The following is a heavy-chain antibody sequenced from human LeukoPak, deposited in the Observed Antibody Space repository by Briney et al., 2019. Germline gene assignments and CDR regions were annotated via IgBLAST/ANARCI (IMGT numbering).Heavy chain of an antibody. CDR1: GGTFSSYA. D-gene: IGHD1-26*01. Sequence: SCKASGGTFSSYAMSWVRQAPGKGLEWVSAISGSGGSTYYADSVKGRFTISRDNSKNTLYLQMNSLRAEDTAVYYCAKDYTGATPFDYWGQGTLVTVSS. J-gene: IGHJ4*02. V-gene: IGHV3-23*01. CDR3: AKDYTGATPFDY. CDR2: ISGSGGST.